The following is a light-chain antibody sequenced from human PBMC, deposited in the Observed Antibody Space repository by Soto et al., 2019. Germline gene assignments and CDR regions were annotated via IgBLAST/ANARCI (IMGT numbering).Light chain of an antibody. CDR2: DAY. Sequence: EIVLTQSPATLSLSPGERAALSCRASQNVSSYLAWYQQKPGQAPRLLIYDAYKRAPGIPARFTGSGSGTDFTLTISSLEPEDFAVYFCQQRSNWPSTFGGGTKVEI. CDR3: QQRSNWPST. J-gene: IGKJ4*01. CDR1: QNVSSY. V-gene: IGKV3-11*01.